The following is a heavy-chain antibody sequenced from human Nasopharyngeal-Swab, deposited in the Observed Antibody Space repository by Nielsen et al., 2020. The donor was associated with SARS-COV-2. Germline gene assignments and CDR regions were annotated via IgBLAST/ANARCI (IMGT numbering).Heavy chain of an antibody. V-gene: IGHV4-59*01. J-gene: IGHJ6*02. CDR2: VSYSGNT. CDR1: GGPMNNYY. CDR3: ARDMSSGWSDVYYGMDV. Sequence: SETLSLTCTVSGGPMNNYYWTWIRQVPGKGLEWIGYVSYSGNTNYNPSLKSRVTVSVDTSKNQFSLKLSAVTAADTALYYCARDMSSGWSDVYYGMDVWGQGTTVTVSS. D-gene: IGHD6-19*01.